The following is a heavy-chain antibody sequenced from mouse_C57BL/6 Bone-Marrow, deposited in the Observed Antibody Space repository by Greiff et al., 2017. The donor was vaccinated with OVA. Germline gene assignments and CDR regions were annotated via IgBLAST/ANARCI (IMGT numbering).Heavy chain of an antibody. CDR3: ASRSFAY. V-gene: IGHV1-50*01. CDR1: GYTFTSYW. J-gene: IGHJ3*01. Sequence: QVQLQQPGAELVKPGASVKLSCKASGYTFTSYWMQWVKQRPGQGLAWIGEIDPSDSYTNYNQKFKGKATLTVDTSSSTAYMQLSSLTSEDSAVYYCASRSFAYWGQGTLVTVSA. CDR2: IDPSDSYT.